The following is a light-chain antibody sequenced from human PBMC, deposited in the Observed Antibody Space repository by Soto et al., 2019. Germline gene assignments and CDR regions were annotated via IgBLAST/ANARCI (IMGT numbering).Light chain of an antibody. CDR3: QQGFSSSRVT. J-gene: IGKJ3*01. Sequence: DIQMTQSPSSLSASVGGKATLSCRTSQIINDYLHLYQQKPGKAPQLLIYGASRRHTGVPARFSVSGSGTDFTLTTTNLQPADSATYFCQQGFSSSRVTFGPGTKVDIK. V-gene: IGKV1-39*01. CDR2: GAS. CDR1: QIINDY.